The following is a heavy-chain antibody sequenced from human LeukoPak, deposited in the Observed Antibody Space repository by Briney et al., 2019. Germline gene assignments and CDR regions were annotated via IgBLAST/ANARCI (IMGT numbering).Heavy chain of an antibody. J-gene: IGHJ4*02. CDR1: GFTFSSYA. CDR3: AKPTDPYYYDSSGSEPLDY. D-gene: IGHD3-22*01. V-gene: IGHV3-23*01. CDR2: TSGSGGST. Sequence: PGGSLRLSCAASGFTFSSYAMSWVRQAPGKGLEWVSATSGSGGSTYYADSVKGRFTISRDNSKNTLYLQMNSLRAEDAAVYYCAKPTDPYYYDSSGSEPLDYWGQGTLVTASS.